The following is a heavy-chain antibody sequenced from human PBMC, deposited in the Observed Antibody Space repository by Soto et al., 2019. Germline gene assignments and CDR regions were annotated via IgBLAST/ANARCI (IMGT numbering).Heavy chain of an antibody. V-gene: IGHV3-23*01. Sequence: GGSLRLSCAASGFTFSSYAMSWVRQAPGKGLEWVSAISGSGGSTYYADSVKGRFTISRDNSKNTLYLQMNSLRAEDTAVYYCAPYSSSWYFGYWGQGTLVTVSS. J-gene: IGHJ4*02. CDR3: APYSSSWYFGY. CDR2: ISGSGGST. D-gene: IGHD6-13*01. CDR1: GFTFSSYA.